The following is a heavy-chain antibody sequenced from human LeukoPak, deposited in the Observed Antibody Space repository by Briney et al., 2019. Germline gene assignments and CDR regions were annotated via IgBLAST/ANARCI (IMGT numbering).Heavy chain of an antibody. CDR1: GGTFSSYA. V-gene: IGHV1-69*05. CDR3: ARETGRLGYCSGGSCYAFDY. D-gene: IGHD2-15*01. J-gene: IGHJ4*02. CDR2: IIPIFGTA. Sequence: SVKVSCKASGGTFSSYAISWVRQAPGQGLEWMGRIIPIFGTANYAQKFQGRVTITTDESTSTAYMELSSLRSEDTAVHYCARETGRLGYCSGGSCYAFDYWGQGTLVTVSS.